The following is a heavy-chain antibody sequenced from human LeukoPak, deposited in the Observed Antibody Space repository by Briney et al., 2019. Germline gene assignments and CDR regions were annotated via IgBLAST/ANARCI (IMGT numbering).Heavy chain of an antibody. CDR1: GYTFTSYD. D-gene: IGHD3-10*01. CDR2: MNPNSGNT. J-gene: IGHJ3*02. CDR3: ARGRGSGSYYDDAFDI. V-gene: IGHV1-8*01. Sequence: ASVKVSCKASGYTFTSYDINWVGQATGQGLEWMGGMNPNSGNTGYAQKFQGRVTMTRNTSISTAYMELSSLRSEDTAVYYCARGRGSGSYYDDAFDIWGQGTMVTVSS.